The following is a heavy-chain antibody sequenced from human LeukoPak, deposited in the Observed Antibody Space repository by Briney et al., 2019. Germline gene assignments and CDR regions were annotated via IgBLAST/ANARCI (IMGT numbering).Heavy chain of an antibody. J-gene: IGHJ4*02. D-gene: IGHD4-17*01. V-gene: IGHV3-7*03. CDR1: GFTFSAYW. CDR2: IKQDGSEK. Sequence: GALRLSCAASGFTFSAYWMSWVRQAPGKGLEWVANIKQDGSEKYYVASVKGRFTISRDNAKNSLYLQMNSLRAEDTAVYYCAKVGYGPSGIDYWGQGTLVTVSS. CDR3: AKVGYGPSGIDY.